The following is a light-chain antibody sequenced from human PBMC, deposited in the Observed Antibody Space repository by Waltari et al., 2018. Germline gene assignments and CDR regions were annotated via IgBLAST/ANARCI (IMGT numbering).Light chain of an antibody. CDR1: SSNTGNNR. CDR3: ASWDDSLNIYV. V-gene: IGLV1-44*01. Sequence: QSVLTQPPSASGTPGQQTTVSSSGSSSNTGNNRVDWYQQLPRAAPTLLIYTNKKRPSGVPDRFSGSKSGTSASLTISGLQSADEADYFCASWDDSLNIYVFAPATSVTVL. CDR2: TNK. J-gene: IGLJ1*01.